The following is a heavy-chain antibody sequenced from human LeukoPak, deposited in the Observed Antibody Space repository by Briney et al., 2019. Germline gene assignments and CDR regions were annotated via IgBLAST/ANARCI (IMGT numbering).Heavy chain of an antibody. CDR1: GGSISSYH. Sequence: SETLSLTCTVSGGSISSYHWSWIRQPPGKGLEWIGYIYYSGSTNYNPSLKSRVTISVDTSKNQFSLKLSSVTAADTAVYYCAREKVGYCSSTSCYRAFDIWGQGTMVTVSS. CDR2: IYYSGST. CDR3: AREKVGYCSSTSCYRAFDI. J-gene: IGHJ3*02. D-gene: IGHD2-2*01. V-gene: IGHV4-59*01.